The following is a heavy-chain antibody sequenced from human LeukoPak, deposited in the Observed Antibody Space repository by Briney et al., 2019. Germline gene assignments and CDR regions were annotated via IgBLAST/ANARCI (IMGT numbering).Heavy chain of an antibody. CDR3: ARETPVVVVDY. D-gene: IGHD2-15*01. CDR2: INPNSGGT. V-gene: IGHV1-2*02. CDR1: GYTFTSYY. J-gene: IGHJ4*02. Sequence: ASVKVSCRASGYTFTSYYMHWVRQAPGQGLEWMGWINPNSGGTNYAQKFQGRVTMTRDTSISAAYMELSRLRSDDTAVYYCARETPVVVVDYWGQGTLVTVSS.